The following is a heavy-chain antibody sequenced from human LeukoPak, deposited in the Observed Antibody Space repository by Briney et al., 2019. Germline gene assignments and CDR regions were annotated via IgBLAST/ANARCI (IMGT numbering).Heavy chain of an antibody. CDR3: AGDTWTSSPSWFDP. J-gene: IGHJ5*02. CDR1: GLTFNSFS. D-gene: IGHD3/OR15-3a*01. V-gene: IGHV3-30*01. Sequence: GGSLRLSCVASGLTFNSFSMDWVRQAPGKGLEWVAAISYDGSNKYYADSVKGRFTISRDNSKNTLYLQMNSLRAEDTAVYYCAGDTWTSSPSWFDPWGQGTLVTVSS. CDR2: ISYDGSNK.